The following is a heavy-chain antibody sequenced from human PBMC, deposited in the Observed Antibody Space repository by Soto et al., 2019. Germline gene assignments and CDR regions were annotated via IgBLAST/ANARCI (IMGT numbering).Heavy chain of an antibody. CDR2: IYYSGST. Sequence: QVQLQESGPGLVKPSETLSLTCTVSGGSISSYYWSWIRQPPGKGLEWIGYIYYSGSTNYNPSLRRLFTISVDTSKLRSSLTLSSVTAANPPVYYCARRHGSCFGYWGQGPLVTVSS. J-gene: IGHJ4*02. V-gene: IGHV4-59*08. CDR1: GGSISSYY. D-gene: IGHD3-10*01. CDR3: ARRHGSCFGY.